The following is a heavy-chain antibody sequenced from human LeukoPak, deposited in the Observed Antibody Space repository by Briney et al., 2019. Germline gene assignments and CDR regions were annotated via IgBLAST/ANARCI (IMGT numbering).Heavy chain of an antibody. CDR2: ISHDGSNK. J-gene: IGHJ4*02. Sequence: GGSLRLSCAASGFTFISYGIHWVRQAPGKGLEWVAVISHDGSNKYYADSVKGRLSISRDNSKNTLYLQMNSLRADDTAVYYCATDYGGNFDYWGQGTLVTVSS. CDR1: GFTFISYG. V-gene: IGHV3-30*03. CDR3: ATDYGGNFDY. D-gene: IGHD4-23*01.